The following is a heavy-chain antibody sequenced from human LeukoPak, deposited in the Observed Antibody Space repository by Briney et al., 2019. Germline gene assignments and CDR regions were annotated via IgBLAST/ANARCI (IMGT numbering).Heavy chain of an antibody. V-gene: IGHV3-74*01. CDR1: GFTFSNYW. J-gene: IGHJ4*02. CDR2: INSDGSTT. CDR3: ARATWGGLDY. Sequence: PAGSLRLSCAASGFTFSNYWRHWVRQAPGEGLMWLSRINSDGSTTSYAGSVKGRFTISRDNAKNTLYLQLNTLRAEDTAVYYCARATWGGLDYWGQGTLVSVSS. D-gene: IGHD3-16*01.